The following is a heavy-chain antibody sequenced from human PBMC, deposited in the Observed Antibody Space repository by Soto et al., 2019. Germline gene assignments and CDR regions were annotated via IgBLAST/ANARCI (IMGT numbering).Heavy chain of an antibody. CDR3: ARDLMLLWFGDPQRAYYYYYGMDV. V-gene: IGHV3-30-3*01. CDR2: ISYDGSNK. J-gene: IGHJ6*02. D-gene: IGHD3-10*01. CDR1: GFTFSSYA. Sequence: QVQLVESGGGVVQPGRSLRLSCEASGFTFSSYAMHWVRQAPGKGLEWVAVISYDGSNKYYADSGKGRFTISRDNSKNTLYLQMNSLRAEDTAVYYCARDLMLLWFGDPQRAYYYYYGMDVWGQGTTVTVSS.